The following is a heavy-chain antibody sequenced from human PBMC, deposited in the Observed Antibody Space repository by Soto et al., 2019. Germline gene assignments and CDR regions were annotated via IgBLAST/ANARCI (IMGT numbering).Heavy chain of an antibody. D-gene: IGHD6-19*01. J-gene: IGHJ6*02. CDR3: AREDSYGWSGESLDV. V-gene: IGHV4-34*01. CDR1: GDSLRGQS. CDR2: LDQSGGT. Sequence: QVQLQQWGAGLLKASETLSLTCAVVGDSLRGQSWNWIRQSPGKGLEWIAELDQSGGTNYNPSPKSAAIISDETSKNQFSLTLTSVTAADTAVYYCAREDSYGWSGESLDVWGQGTTVTVSS.